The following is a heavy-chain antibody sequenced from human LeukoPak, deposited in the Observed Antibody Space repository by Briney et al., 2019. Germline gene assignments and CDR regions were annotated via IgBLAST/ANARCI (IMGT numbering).Heavy chain of an antibody. CDR2: INHSVST. V-gene: IGHV4-34*01. Sequence: PSETLSLTCAVYGGSFSGYYWSWIRQPPGKGLEWIGEINHSVSTNYNPSLKSRVTISVDTSKNQFSLKLSSVTAADTAVYYCARLGPLRYFDWLLETSNFDYWGQGTLVTVSS. CDR3: ARLGPLRYFDWLLETSNFDY. CDR1: GGSFSGYY. J-gene: IGHJ4*02. D-gene: IGHD3-9*01.